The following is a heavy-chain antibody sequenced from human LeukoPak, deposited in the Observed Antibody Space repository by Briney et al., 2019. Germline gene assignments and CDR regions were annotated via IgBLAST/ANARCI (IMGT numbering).Heavy chain of an antibody. CDR2: ISSSGSFI. D-gene: IGHD3-22*01. CDR3: ASLTMIVVEYAFDI. Sequence: GGSLRLSCAASGFTFSDYYMSWIRQAPGKGLEWVSYISSSGSFIYYADSVKGRFTISRDNAKNTLYLQMNSLRAEDTAVYYCASLTMIVVEYAFDIWGQGTMVTVSS. V-gene: IGHV3-11*04. CDR1: GFTFSDYY. J-gene: IGHJ3*02.